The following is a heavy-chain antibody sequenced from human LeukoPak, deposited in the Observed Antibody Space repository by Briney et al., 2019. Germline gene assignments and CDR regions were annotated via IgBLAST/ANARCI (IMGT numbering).Heavy chain of an antibody. D-gene: IGHD2-2*01. V-gene: IGHV3-66*02. J-gene: IGHJ4*02. CDR3: ARARDVLYHFDY. CDR2: IYSGGST. CDR1: GFTVSSNY. Sequence: GGSLRLSCAASGFTVSSNYMSWVRQAPGKGLEWVSVIYSGGSTYYADSVKGRFTISRDNSRNTLYLQMNSLRAEDTAVYYCARARDVLYHFDYWGQGTLVTVSS.